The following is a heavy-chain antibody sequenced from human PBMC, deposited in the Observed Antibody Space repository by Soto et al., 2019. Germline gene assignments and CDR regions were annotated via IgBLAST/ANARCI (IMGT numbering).Heavy chain of an antibody. D-gene: IGHD5-18*01. V-gene: IGHV1-69*01. Sequence: QVQLVQSGAEVKKPGSSVKVSCKASGDTVSNFAIIWVRQAPGQGLEWMGGIIPTFGTTDYAQSFQGRVSITADESTHTDYMELYSLRSEDTAIYFCARVDTSLFEGGEWFDPWGQGTLITVSS. CDR3: ARVDTSLFEGGEWFDP. CDR1: GDTVSNFA. CDR2: IIPTFGTT. J-gene: IGHJ5*02.